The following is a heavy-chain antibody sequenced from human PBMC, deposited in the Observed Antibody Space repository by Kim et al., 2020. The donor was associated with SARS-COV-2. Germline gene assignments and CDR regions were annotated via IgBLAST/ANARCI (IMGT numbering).Heavy chain of an antibody. CDR1: GFTFSTYG. Sequence: GGSLRLSCVASGFTFSTYGMHWVRQAPGKGLEWVAVIWYDGSNKYYADSVKGRFTASRDESKNTVYLQMSSLRAEDTAVYYCGRARGSYYYYMDVWGKGTTVTVSS. CDR3: GRARGSYYYYMDV. D-gene: IGHD3-16*01. J-gene: IGHJ6*03. CDR2: IWYDGSNK. V-gene: IGHV3-33*01.